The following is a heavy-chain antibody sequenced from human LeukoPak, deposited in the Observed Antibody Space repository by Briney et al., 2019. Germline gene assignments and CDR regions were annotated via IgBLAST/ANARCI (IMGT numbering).Heavy chain of an antibody. J-gene: IGHJ4*02. CDR2: MNPNSGNT. D-gene: IGHD3-10*01. V-gene: IGHV1-8*01. CDR3: ARRRSGGITMVRGVIITDDVSVSYFDY. CDR1: GYTFTSYD. Sequence: ASVKVSCKASGYTFTSYDINWVRQATGQGLEWMGWMNPNSGNTGYAQKFQGRVTMTRNTSISTAYMELSSLRSEDTAVYYCARRRSGGITMVRGVIITDDVSVSYFDYWGQGTLVTVSS.